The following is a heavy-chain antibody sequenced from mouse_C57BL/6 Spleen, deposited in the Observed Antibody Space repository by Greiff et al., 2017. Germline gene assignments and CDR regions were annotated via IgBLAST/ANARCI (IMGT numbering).Heavy chain of an antibody. J-gene: IGHJ2*01. CDR2: IDPSDSYT. CDR1: GYTFTSYW. CDR3: ARGIYYGNYEGYFDY. Sequence: QVQLQQPGAELVRPGTSVKLSCKASGYTFTSYWMHWVKQRPGQGLEWIGVIDPSDSYTNYNQKFKGKATLTVDTSSSTAYMQLSSLTSEDSAVYYCARGIYYGNYEGYFDYWGQGTTLTVSS. D-gene: IGHD2-1*01. V-gene: IGHV1-59*01.